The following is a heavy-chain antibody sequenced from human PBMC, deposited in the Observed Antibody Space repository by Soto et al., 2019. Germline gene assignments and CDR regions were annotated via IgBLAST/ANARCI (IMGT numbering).Heavy chain of an antibody. CDR2: INANNGGA. D-gene: IGHD2-21*01. J-gene: IGHJ6*02. CDR3: ARDRNIIFPESGMDV. CDR1: GYTFTDYH. V-gene: IGHV1-2*02. Sequence: ASVKVSCKASGYTFTDYHIHWVRQAPGQGLEFMGWINANNGGAGSAQQFQGRVTVTRDTSITTVYMELSRLRSDDTAVYYCARDRNIIFPESGMDVRGQGTKVTVSS.